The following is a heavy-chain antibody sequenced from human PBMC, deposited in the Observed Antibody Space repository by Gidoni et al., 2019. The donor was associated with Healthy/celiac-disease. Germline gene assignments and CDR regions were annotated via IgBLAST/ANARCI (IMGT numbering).Heavy chain of an antibody. CDR1: GFSLSTSGVG. V-gene: IGHV2-5*02. CDR3: AHNLGSIAAAAFDD. D-gene: IGHD6-13*01. CDR2: IYWDDDK. Sequence: QITLKESGPTLVQPTPTLTLTCTFSGFSLSTSGVGVGWIRQPPGKPLEWLALIYWDDDKRYSPSLKSRLNITKDTSKNQVVVTMTNMDPVDTATDYCAHNLGSIAAAAFDDWGQGTLVTVSS. J-gene: IGHJ4*02.